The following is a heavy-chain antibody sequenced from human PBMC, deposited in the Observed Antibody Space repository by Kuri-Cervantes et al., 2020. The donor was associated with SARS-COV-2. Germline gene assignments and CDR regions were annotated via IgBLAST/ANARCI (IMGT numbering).Heavy chain of an antibody. CDR3: ARDKSGSWYRVGYYMDV. V-gene: IGHV3-48*03. D-gene: IGHD6-13*01. Sequence: GESLKISCAASGFTFSSYEMNWVRQAPGKGLEWVSYISSSGGTIYYADSVKGRFTISRDNAKNSLYLQMNSLRAEDTAVYYCARDKSGSWYRVGYYMDVWGKGTTVTVSS. J-gene: IGHJ6*03. CDR1: GFTFSSYE. CDR2: ISSSGGTI.